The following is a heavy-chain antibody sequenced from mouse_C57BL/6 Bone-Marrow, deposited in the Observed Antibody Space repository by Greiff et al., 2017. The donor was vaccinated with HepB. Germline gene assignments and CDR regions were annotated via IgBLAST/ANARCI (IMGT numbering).Heavy chain of an antibody. CDR2: ISYSGST. D-gene: IGHD2-2*01. V-gene: IGHV3-1*01. J-gene: IGHJ4*01. CDR1: GYSITSGYD. CDR3: ARARSTMVTEAMDY. Sequence: EVKVVESGPGMVKPSQSLSLTCTVTGYSITSGYDWHWIRHFPGNKLEWMGYISYSGSTNYNPSLKSRISITHDTSKNHFFLKLNSVTTEDTATYYCARARSTMVTEAMDYWGQGTSVTVSS.